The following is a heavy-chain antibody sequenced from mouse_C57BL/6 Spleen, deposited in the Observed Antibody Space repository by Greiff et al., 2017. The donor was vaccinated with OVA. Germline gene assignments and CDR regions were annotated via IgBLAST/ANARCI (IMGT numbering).Heavy chain of an antibody. J-gene: IGHJ3*01. D-gene: IGHD1-1*01. V-gene: IGHV1-64*01. Sequence: VQLQQPGAELVKPGASVKLSCKASGYTFTSYWMHWVKQRPGQGLEWIGMIHPNSGSTNYNEKFKSKATLTVDKSSSTAYMQLSSLTSEDSAVYYCAREFTTVVRAYWGQGTLVTVSA. CDR2: IHPNSGST. CDR1: GYTFTSYW. CDR3: AREFTTVVRAY.